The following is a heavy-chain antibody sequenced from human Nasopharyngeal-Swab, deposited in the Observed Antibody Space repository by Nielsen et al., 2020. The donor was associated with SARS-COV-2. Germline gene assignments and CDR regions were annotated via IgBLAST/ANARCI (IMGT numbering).Heavy chain of an antibody. V-gene: IGHV3-9*01. J-gene: IGHJ2*01. CDR3: AKLPVVVTANDNWYFDL. CDR2: ISWNSGSI. Sequence: GGSLRLSCAASGFTFDDYAMHWVRQAPGKGLEWVSGISWNSGSIGYADSVKGRFTISRDNAKNSLYLQMNSLRAEDTALYYCAKLPVVVTANDNWYFDLWGRGTLVTVSS. D-gene: IGHD2-21*02. CDR1: GFTFDDYA.